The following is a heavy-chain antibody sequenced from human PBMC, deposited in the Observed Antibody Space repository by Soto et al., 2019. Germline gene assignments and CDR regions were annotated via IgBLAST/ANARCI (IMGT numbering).Heavy chain of an antibody. J-gene: IGHJ3*02. D-gene: IGHD3-22*01. CDR1: GGSISSGGYS. CDR3: ARVYDSSGLHAFDI. CDR2: IYHSGST. Sequence: QLQLQESGSGLVKPSQTLSLTCAVSGGSISSGGYSWSWIRQPPGKGLEWIGYIYHSGSTYYNPSLKRRVTISVERSKNQFSLKLSSVTAADTAVYYCARVYDSSGLHAFDIWGQGTMVTVSS. V-gene: IGHV4-30-2*01.